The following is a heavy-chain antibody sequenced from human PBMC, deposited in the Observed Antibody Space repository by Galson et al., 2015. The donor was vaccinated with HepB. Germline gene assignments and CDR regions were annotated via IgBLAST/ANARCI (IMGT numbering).Heavy chain of an antibody. J-gene: IGHJ6*02. CDR2: ISSSGGTI. CDR3: ARGSAAGTWGYGMDV. D-gene: IGHD6-13*01. V-gene: IGHV3-48*03. CDR1: GFTFNSYE. Sequence: SLRLSCAASGFTFNSYEMNWVRQAPGKGLEWVSYISSSGGTIYYADSVKGRFTISRDNPKNTVYLQMSSLRPEETAVYYCARGSAAGTWGYGMDVWGQGTTVSVSS.